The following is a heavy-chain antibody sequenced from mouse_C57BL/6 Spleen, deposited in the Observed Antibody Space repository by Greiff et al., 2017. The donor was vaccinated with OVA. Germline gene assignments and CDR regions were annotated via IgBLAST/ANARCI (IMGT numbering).Heavy chain of an antibody. CDR2: IYPGSGST. CDR1: GYTFTSYW. V-gene: IGHV1-55*01. Sequence: QVQLKQPGAELVKPGASVKMSCKASGYTFTSYWITWVKQRPGQGLEWIGDIYPGSGSTNYNEKFKSKATLTVDTSSSTAYMQLSSLTSEDSAGYYCARDSNYDDYWGQGTTLTVSS. J-gene: IGHJ2*01. CDR3: ARDSNYDDY. D-gene: IGHD2-5*01.